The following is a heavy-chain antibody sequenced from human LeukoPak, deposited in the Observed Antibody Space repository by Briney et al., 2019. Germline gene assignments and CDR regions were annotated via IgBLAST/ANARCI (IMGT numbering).Heavy chain of an antibody. D-gene: IGHD2-2*01. Sequence: GGSLRLSCTASTRYFTNYWMHWVRQAPGKGLEWVSYISSSGSTRYYADSVKGRFTISRDNAKNSLYLQMNSLRAEDTAVYYCARGDEYQLLYFDYWGQGTLATVSS. J-gene: IGHJ4*02. CDR3: ARGDEYQLLYFDY. CDR1: TRYFTNYW. CDR2: ISSSGSTR. V-gene: IGHV3-48*03.